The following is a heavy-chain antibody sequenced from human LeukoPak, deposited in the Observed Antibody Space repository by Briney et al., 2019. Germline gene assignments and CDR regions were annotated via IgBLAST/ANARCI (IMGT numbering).Heavy chain of an antibody. Sequence: ASVKVSCKSSGYTFTSYDIDWGRQAPGQGLERMGWLNPNSGNTGYAQKFQGRVTMTRNTSISTAYMELSSLRSEDTAVYYCARVARGYCSGGSCYFGYWGQGTLVTVSS. V-gene: IGHV1-8*01. CDR1: GYTFTSYD. CDR3: ARVARGYCSGGSCYFGY. CDR2: LNPNSGNT. D-gene: IGHD2-15*01. J-gene: IGHJ4*02.